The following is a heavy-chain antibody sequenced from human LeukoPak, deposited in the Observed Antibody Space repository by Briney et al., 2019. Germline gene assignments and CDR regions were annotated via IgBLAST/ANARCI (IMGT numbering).Heavy chain of an antibody. CDR3: AKVLNYYDFWSGYYFKESELLYYYYYGMDV. CDR1: GFTFSSYW. D-gene: IGHD3-3*01. Sequence: GGSLRLSCAASGFTFSSYWMSWVRQAPGKGLEWVANIKQDGSQKYYVDSVKGRFSISRDNAKNSLYLQMNSLRAEDTAVYYCAKVLNYYDFWSGYYFKESELLYYYYYGMDVWGQGTTVTVSS. V-gene: IGHV3-7*01. CDR2: IKQDGSQK. J-gene: IGHJ6*02.